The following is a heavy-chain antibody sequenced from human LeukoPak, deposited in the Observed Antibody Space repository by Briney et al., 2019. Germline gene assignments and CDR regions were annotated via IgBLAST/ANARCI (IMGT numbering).Heavy chain of an antibody. CDR1: GGSISSYY. J-gene: IGHJ4*02. D-gene: IGHD2-15*01. Sequence: SETLSLTCTVSGGSISSYYWSCIRQPAGKGLEWIGRIYTSGSTTYNPSLKSRVTMSVDTSKNQFSLKLSSVTAADTAVYYCARDDPDNCSGGSCYYTWGQGTLVTVSS. CDR2: IYTSGST. V-gene: IGHV4-4*07. CDR3: ARDDPDNCSGGSCYYT.